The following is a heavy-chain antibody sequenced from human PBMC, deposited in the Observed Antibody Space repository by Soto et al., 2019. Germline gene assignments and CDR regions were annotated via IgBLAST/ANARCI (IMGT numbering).Heavy chain of an antibody. CDR1: GFTFSSYA. D-gene: IGHD6-19*01. V-gene: IGHV3-64*01. J-gene: IGHJ4*02. CDR3: AREGIAVADAFDY. CDR2: ISSNGGST. Sequence: GGSLRLSWAASGFTFSSYAMHWVRQAPGKGLEYVSAISSNGGSTYYANSVKGRFTISRDNSKNTLYLQMGSLRAEDMAVYYCAREGIAVADAFDYWGQGTLVTVSS.